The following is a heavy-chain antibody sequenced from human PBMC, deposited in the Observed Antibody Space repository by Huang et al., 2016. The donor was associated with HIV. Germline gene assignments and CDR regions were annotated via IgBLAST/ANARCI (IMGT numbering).Heavy chain of an antibody. CDR3: ARARRDGYNLGYYYLDV. D-gene: IGHD5-12*01. CDR1: GASIRSGSDY. V-gene: IGHV4-61*09. Sequence: QVQLQESGPGLVKPSQTLSLPCTVSGASIRSGSDYWTWIRQPAGRGPEGLGQISASGSTNYSPSLRSRVTISRDTSKRQFSLHLSSVTAADTALYFCARARRDGYNLGYYYLDVWGKGTTVTVS. J-gene: IGHJ6*03. CDR2: ISASGST.